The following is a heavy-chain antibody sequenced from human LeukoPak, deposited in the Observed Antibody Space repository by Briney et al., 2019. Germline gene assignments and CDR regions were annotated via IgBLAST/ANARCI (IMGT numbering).Heavy chain of an antibody. V-gene: IGHV1-69*04. D-gene: IGHD2-21*01. CDR2: IIPILGIA. J-gene: IGHJ3*02. CDR1: GGTFSSYA. CDR3: AREVVIDAFDI. Sequence: ASVKVSCKASGGTFSSYAISWVRQAPGQGLEWMGRIIPILGIANYAQKFQGRVTITADKSTSTAYMELSSLGSEDTAMYYCAREVVIDAFDIWGQGTMVTVSS.